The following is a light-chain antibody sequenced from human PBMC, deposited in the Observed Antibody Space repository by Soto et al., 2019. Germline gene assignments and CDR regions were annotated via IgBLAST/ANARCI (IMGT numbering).Light chain of an antibody. CDR2: DAS. CDR1: QSVSSY. V-gene: IGKV3-11*01. Sequence: EIVFTQPPATLSLSPGERATLSCRASQSVSSYLAWYQQKPGQAPRLLIFDASHRATGIPARFSGSGSGTDFTLTISSLEPEDFAVYYCQQRSNWPGITFGQGTRLEIK. CDR3: QQRSNWPGIT. J-gene: IGKJ5*01.